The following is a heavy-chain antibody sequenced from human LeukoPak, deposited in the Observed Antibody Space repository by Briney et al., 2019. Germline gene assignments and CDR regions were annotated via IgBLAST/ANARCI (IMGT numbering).Heavy chain of an antibody. CDR3: ATYRQVLLPFES. J-gene: IGHJ4*02. V-gene: IGHV3-23*01. D-gene: IGHD2-8*02. Sequence: GGSLRLSCAASGFTFSSFAMIWVRQPPGKGLEWVSSIFPSGGEIHYADSVRGRFTISRDNSKSTLSLQMNSLRAEDTAIYYCATYRQVLLPFESWGQGTLVTVSS. CDR1: GFTFSSFA. CDR2: IFPSGGEI.